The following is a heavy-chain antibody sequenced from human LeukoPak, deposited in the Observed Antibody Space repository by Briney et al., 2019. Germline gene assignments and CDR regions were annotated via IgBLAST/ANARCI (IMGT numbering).Heavy chain of an antibody. CDR2: ISSSSSYI. J-gene: IGHJ2*01. Sequence: GGSLRLSCAASGFTFSSYSMNWVRQAPGKGLEWVSSISSSSSYIYYADSVKGRFTISRDNAKNSLYLQMNSLRAEDTAVYYCAREGQWLAWYFDLWGRGTLVTVSS. V-gene: IGHV3-21*01. D-gene: IGHD6-19*01. CDR1: GFTFSSYS. CDR3: AREGQWLAWYFDL.